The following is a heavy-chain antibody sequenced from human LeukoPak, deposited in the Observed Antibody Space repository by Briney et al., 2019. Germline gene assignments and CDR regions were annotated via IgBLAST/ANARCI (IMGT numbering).Heavy chain of an antibody. D-gene: IGHD3-16*01. CDR2: IDRSDSYT. Sequence: PGEALKISCKGSGYSFTTYWISWVRQMPGKGLEGMGRIDRSDSYTNYSPSFQGHVTISANTYIRNAYLKWSSLKASDTAMYYCAKWGAGGDFDVWGQGTMVTVSS. V-gene: IGHV5-10-1*01. CDR1: GYSFTTYW. J-gene: IGHJ3*01. CDR3: AKWGAGGDFDV.